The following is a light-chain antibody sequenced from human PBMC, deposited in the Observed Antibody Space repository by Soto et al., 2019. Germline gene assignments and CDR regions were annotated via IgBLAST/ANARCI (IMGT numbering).Light chain of an antibody. CDR1: SGSIASNS. Sequence: NFMLTQPHSVSESPGKTVTISCTRSSGSIASNSVQWFQQRPGSAPTTVIYENHTSPSGVPDRFSGSTDGSSNSASLTISGLQTEDEADYYCQSYDISPVVFGGGTKLTVL. V-gene: IGLV6-57*04. CDR3: QSYDISPVV. J-gene: IGLJ2*01. CDR2: ENH.